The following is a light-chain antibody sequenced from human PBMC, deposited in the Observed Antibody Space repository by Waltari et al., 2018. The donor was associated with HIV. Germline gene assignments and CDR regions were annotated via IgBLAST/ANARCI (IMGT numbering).Light chain of an antibody. CDR3: WSYAGSSTIM. V-gene: IGLV2-23*01. CDR2: EDN. J-gene: IGLJ3*02. CDR1: SSDVGSYSF. Sequence: QSALTQPASVSGSPGQSITLSCTGTSSDVGSYSFVSWYQLHPGKAPKLIIYEDNKRPSGVSDRCSGSKSGYTASLTISGLQAEDEADYCCWSYAGSSTIMFGGGTKLTVL.